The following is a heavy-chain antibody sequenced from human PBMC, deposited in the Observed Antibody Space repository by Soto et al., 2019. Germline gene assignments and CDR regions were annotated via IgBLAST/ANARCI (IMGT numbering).Heavy chain of an antibody. V-gene: IGHV4-39*01. CDR2: IYYSGST. D-gene: IGHD3-10*01. CDR3: ARLLWFGELLYGGFDY. Sequence: PSETLSLTCTVSGGSISSSSYYWGWIRQPPGKGLEWIGSIYYSGSTYYNPSLKSRVTISVDTSKNQFSLKLSSVTAADTAVYYCARLLWFGELLYGGFDYWGQGTLVTVSS. J-gene: IGHJ4*02. CDR1: GGSISSSSYY.